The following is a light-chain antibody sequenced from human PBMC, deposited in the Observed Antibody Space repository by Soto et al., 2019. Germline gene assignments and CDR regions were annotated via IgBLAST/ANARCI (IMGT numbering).Light chain of an antibody. J-gene: IGLJ1*01. CDR1: SSNIGANYD. Sequence: QSALSQPPSVSGAPGQRITISCTGSSSNIGANYDVHWYRQVPGTAPKLLMAGDNNRPSGVADRFSGSKSGTSASLAITRRQAEAEADYYCHSYDSSLNRVFGTGTKVTVL. CDR2: GDN. CDR3: HSYDSSLNRV. V-gene: IGLV1-40*01.